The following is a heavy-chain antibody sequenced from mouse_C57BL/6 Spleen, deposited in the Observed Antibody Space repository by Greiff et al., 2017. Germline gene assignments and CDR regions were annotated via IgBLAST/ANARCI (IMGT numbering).Heavy chain of an antibody. Sequence: VQLQQSGPELVKPGASVKLSCKASGYTFTSYDINWVKQRPGQGLEWIGWIYPRDGSTKYNEKFKGKATLTVDTSSSTAYMELHGLTSEDSAVYFCARGGFITTADYWNFEVWAQGPRSPSPQ. V-gene: IGHV1-85*01. CDR2: IYPRDGST. CDR3: ARGGFITTADYWNFEV. CDR1: GYTFTSYD. D-gene: IGHD1-1*01. J-gene: IGHJ1*03.